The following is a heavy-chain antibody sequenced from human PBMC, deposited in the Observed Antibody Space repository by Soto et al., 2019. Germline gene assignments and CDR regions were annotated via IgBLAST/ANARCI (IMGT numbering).Heavy chain of an antibody. Sequence: GASVKVSCKTSGYTFTNHGINWVRQAPGQGLEWMGWINPYNANTNYAQKLQGRVTMTEDTSTDTAYMELSSLRSEDTAVYYCATPLLDSSWSSFDYWGQGTLVTVSS. J-gene: IGHJ4*02. CDR2: INPYNANT. CDR1: GYTFTNHG. CDR3: ATPLLDSSWSSFDY. V-gene: IGHV1-18*04. D-gene: IGHD6-13*01.